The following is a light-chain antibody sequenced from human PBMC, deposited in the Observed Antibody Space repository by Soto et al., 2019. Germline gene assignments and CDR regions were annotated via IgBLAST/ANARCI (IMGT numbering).Light chain of an antibody. J-gene: IGLJ3*02. CDR2: DVD. Sequence: QSALTQPRSVSGSPGQSVTISCTGTASDVGGYSYVSWYQQHPGKVPKLIIYDVDKRPSGVPDRFSASKSGNTASLTISGPQAEDEAHYHCCSFAVSSLHVMFGGGTKLTVL. CDR3: CSFAVSSLHVM. V-gene: IGLV2-11*01. CDR1: ASDVGGYSY.